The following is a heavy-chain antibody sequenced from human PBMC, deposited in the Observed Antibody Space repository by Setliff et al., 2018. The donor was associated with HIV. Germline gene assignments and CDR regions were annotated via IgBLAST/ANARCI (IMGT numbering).Heavy chain of an antibody. Sequence: PSETLSLTCTVSGGSIGSGSYYWTWIRQPAGKGLEWIGRIYTSGNINYNPSLKSRVTISGDTSKNQFSLELTSVTAADTAVYYCARGTRYNGDGNPNWFDPWGQGTLVTVSS. CDR3: ARGTRYNGDGNPNWFDP. CDR2: IYTSGNI. CDR1: GGSIGSGSYY. V-gene: IGHV4-61*02. J-gene: IGHJ5*02. D-gene: IGHD1-1*01.